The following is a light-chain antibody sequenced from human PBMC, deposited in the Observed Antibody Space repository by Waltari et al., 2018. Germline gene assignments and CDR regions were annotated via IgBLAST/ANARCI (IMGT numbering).Light chain of an antibody. J-gene: IGLJ3*02. CDR1: ALPKQS. Sequence: SYELTQPPSVSVSPGQTARITCSGDALPKQSAHWYQQKPGQVPVLVIDKDSERPSGIPERFSGSSSGTTVTLTISGVQAEDEADYYCQSGDSSGVGVFGGGTKLTVL. V-gene: IGLV3-25*03. CDR3: QSGDSSGVGV. CDR2: KDS.